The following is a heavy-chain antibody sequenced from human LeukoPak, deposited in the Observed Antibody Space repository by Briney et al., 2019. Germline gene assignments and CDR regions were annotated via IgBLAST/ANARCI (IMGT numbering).Heavy chain of an antibody. CDR1: GFTFSSYW. D-gene: IGHD3/OR15-3a*01. CDR2: INSEGSST. CDR3: ARQTGSGLFILP. J-gene: IGHJ4*02. V-gene: IGHV3-74*01. Sequence: GGSLRLSCAASGFTFSSYWIHWVRQAPGKGLVWVSRINSEGSSTSYADSVKGRFTISRDNAKNTLYLQMNSLRAEDTAVYYCARQTGSGLFILPGGQGTLVTVSS.